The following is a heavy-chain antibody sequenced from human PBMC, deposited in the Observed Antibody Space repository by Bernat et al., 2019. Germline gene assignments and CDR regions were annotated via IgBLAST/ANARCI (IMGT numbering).Heavy chain of an antibody. D-gene: IGHD4-17*01. CDR1: GFTFSNYA. V-gene: IGHV3-23*04. CDR3: AKVDYKGDYRYFDY. Sequence: EVQLVESGGGLVQPGGSLRLSCAASGFTFSNYAMSWVRQAPGKGLEWVSGISGSGGNTNYADSVKGRFTISRDNSKSTLYLQINSLGAEDTAVYYCAKVDYKGDYRYFDYWGQGTLVTVSS. CDR2: ISGSGGNT. J-gene: IGHJ4*02.